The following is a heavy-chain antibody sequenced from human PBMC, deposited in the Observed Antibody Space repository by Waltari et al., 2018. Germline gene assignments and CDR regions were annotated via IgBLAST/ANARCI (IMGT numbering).Heavy chain of an antibody. J-gene: IGHJ4*02. Sequence: EVQLLESGGGLVQPGGSPRLSCAASGFTFSNFAMTWVRQAPGKGLEWISTITGSADSTYHADSVKGRFTISRDNSKNTLYLQMNSLRADDAAIYYCAKSPYGDKTTFDYWGQGTLVTVSS. V-gene: IGHV3-23*01. CDR2: ITGSADST. CDR1: GFTFSNFA. CDR3: AKSPYGDKTTFDY. D-gene: IGHD4-17*01.